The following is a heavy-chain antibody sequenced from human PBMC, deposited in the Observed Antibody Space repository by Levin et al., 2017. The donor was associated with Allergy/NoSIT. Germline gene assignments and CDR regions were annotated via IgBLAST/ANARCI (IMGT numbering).Heavy chain of an antibody. V-gene: IGHV4-61*02. D-gene: IGHD4-23*01. CDR3: ARDRDCYTGNCLDY. CDR2: IHASGST. Sequence: PSETLSLTCSVSGGSVSSGPYFWGWIRQPAGTGLEWIGRIHASGSTSYNPSLQSRVTISQDTSKNQFSLKVTSLTAADTAVYYCARDRDCYTGNCLDYWGQGTLVTVSS. CDR1: GGSVSSGPYF. J-gene: IGHJ4*02.